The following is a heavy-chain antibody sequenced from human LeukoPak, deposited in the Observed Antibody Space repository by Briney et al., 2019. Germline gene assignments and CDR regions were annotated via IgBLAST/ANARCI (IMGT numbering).Heavy chain of an antibody. J-gene: IGHJ4*02. Sequence: NPSETLSLTCTVSGGSISSSSYYWGWIRQPPGKGLEWIGSIYYSGSTYYNPSLKSRVTISVDTSKNQFSLKLSSVTAADTAVYYCARDQWYYGSGSYYNFSDYWGQGTLVTVSS. V-gene: IGHV4-39*02. CDR1: GGSISSSSYY. D-gene: IGHD3-10*01. CDR2: IYYSGST. CDR3: ARDQWYYGSGSYYNFSDY.